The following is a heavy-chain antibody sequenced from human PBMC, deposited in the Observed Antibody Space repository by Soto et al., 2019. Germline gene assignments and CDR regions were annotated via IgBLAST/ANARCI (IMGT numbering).Heavy chain of an antibody. V-gene: IGHV4-61*01. CDR3: ARGRYYYDSSGYADAFDI. D-gene: IGHD3-22*01. CDR2: MYYSGIT. J-gene: IGHJ3*02. Sequence: SETLSLTCAVSGGSVSSVNYYWTWIRQPPGKGPEWIGYMYYSGITNYNPSLKSRVNISVDKSKNQFSLKLSSVTAADTAAYYCARGRYYYDSSGYADAFDIWGQGTMVTVSS. CDR1: GGSVSSVNYY.